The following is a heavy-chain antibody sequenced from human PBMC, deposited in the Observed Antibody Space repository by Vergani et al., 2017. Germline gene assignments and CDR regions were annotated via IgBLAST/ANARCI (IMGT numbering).Heavy chain of an antibody. D-gene: IGHD1-14*01. V-gene: IGHV1-69*01. CDR3: ARESDRNFPGKFDY. CDR2: IIPIFGTA. Sequence: QVQLVQSGAEVKKPGSSVKVSCKASGGTFSSYAISWVRQAPGQGLEWMGGIIPIFGTANYAQKFQGRVTITADESTSTAYMELSSLRSEDTAVYYCARESDRNFPGKFDYWGQGTLVTVSS. J-gene: IGHJ4*02. CDR1: GGTFSSYA.